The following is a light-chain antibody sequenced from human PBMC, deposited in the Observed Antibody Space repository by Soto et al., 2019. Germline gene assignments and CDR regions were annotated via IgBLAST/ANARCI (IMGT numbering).Light chain of an antibody. CDR1: QNISSW. CDR3: QHTRT. Sequence: DIQMAQSPSALSASVGDRVTITCRASQNISSWLAWYQQKPGKAPKFLIYDASTLQRGVSSRFSGSGFGTEFSLTINSLQPDDSGSYYCQHTRTFGQGTKVEVK. CDR2: DAS. V-gene: IGKV1-5*01. J-gene: IGKJ1*01.